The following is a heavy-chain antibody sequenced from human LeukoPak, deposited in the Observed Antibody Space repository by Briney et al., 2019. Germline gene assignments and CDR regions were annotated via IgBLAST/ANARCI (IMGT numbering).Heavy chain of an antibody. J-gene: IGHJ4*02. CDR3: VREHDWGDFDF. CDR2: VSHSGNT. V-gene: IGHV4-61*01. CDR1: GGSVISGSYY. D-gene: IGHD3-9*01. Sequence: PSETLSLTCTVSGGSVISGSYYWSWIRQPPGKGLEWIGYVSHSGNTNYNPSLKSRVTISKDTSKNQFSLNLSSVTAADTAVCYCVREHDWGDFDFWGQGTLVTVSS.